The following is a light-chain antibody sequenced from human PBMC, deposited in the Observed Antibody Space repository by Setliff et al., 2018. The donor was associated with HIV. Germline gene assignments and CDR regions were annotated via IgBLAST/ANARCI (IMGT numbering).Light chain of an antibody. CDR3: CSNTGSNTYV. CDR2: QAS. V-gene: IGLV2-23*01. CDR1: RGDVGRYNL. Sequence: SALTQPASVSGSPGQSITISCTGTRGDVGRYNLVSWYQQQPGKPPKLMIYQASKRPSGVSNRFSGSKSGNTASLTISGLQAEDEADYYCCSNTGSNTYVFGTGTKVTVL. J-gene: IGLJ1*01.